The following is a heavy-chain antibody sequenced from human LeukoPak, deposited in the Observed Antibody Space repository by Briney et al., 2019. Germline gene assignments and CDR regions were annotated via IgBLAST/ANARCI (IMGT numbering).Heavy chain of an antibody. CDR2: FYETLKT. CDR3: AKRGAGSGGLHY. Sequence: GGSLRLSCAASGFTFNLYAMTWVRQAPGKGLECVSTFYETLKTDYADSVKGRFTISRDTSNNMLYLQMNSLRTEDTAIYYCAKRGAGSGGLHYWGQGTLVTVSS. J-gene: IGHJ4*02. V-gene: IGHV3-23*01. D-gene: IGHD6-19*01. CDR1: GFTFNLYA.